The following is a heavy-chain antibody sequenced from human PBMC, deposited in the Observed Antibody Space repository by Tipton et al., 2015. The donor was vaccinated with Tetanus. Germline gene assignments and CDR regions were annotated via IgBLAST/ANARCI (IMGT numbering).Heavy chain of an antibody. CDR1: GGTFSSYA. D-gene: IGHD3-22*01. V-gene: IGHV1-69*01. CDR3: ARDPRGDSSGYFCFLYFSGMDV. CDR2: IIPIFGTA. J-gene: IGHJ6*02. Sequence: QLVQSGPEVKKPGSSVKVSCKASGGTFSSYAISWVRQAPGQGLEWMGGIIPIFGTANYAQKFQGRVTITADESTSTAYMELSSLRSEDTAVYYCARDPRGDSSGYFCFLYFSGMDVWAQGTTVTVSS.